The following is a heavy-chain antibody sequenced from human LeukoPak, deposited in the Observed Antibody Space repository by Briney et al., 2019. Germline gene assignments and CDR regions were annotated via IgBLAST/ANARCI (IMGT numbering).Heavy chain of an antibody. D-gene: IGHD3-22*01. J-gene: IGHJ3*02. CDR2: ISYSRST. Sequence: SETLSLTCTVSGGSITRGGHFWSWIRQHPVRGLEWIGHISYSRSTYFNPSLKSRLSMSADTSENQFSLKLRSVTAADTAVYYCAASIVVGPLGHDAFDIWGQGAMVTVSS. V-gene: IGHV4-31*03. CDR3: AASIVVGPLGHDAFDI. CDR1: GGSITRGGHF.